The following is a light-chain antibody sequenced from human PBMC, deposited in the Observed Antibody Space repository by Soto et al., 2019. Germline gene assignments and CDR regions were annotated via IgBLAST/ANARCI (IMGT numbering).Light chain of an antibody. J-gene: IGKJ2*01. Sequence: EIVMTQSPATLSVPSGERAALSCRASQSVSSDLAWYQQKPGQAPRLLIYSASTRATGIPARFSGSGSGTEFTLTINSLQSEDFAVYYCQQYNNWPYTFGQGTKLENK. V-gene: IGKV3-15*01. CDR2: SAS. CDR1: QSVSSD. CDR3: QQYNNWPYT.